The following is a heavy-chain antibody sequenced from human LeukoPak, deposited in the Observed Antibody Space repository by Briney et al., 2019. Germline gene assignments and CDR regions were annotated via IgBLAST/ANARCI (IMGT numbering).Heavy chain of an antibody. CDR1: GFTFNYAW. D-gene: IGHD1-7*01. J-gene: IGHJ6*02. CDR2: TVSEIDGGTT. V-gene: IGHV3-15*04. Sequence: GGSLRLSCAASGFTFNYAWMSWVRQVPGKGLEWVGQTVSEIDGGTTDYATPVKGRSTISRDDSKSTLYLQMNSLKIEDTAVYYCTTDEDWNYARKDVWGQGATVIVSS. CDR3: TTDEDWNYARKDV.